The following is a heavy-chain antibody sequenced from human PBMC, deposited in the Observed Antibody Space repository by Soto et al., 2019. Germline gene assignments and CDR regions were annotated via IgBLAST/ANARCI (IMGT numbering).Heavy chain of an antibody. D-gene: IGHD5-18*01. CDR2: IIPIFGTA. J-gene: IGHJ6*02. Sequence: SVKVSCKASGGTFSSYAISWVRQAPGRGLEWMGGIIPIFGTANYAQKFQGRVTITADKSTSTAYMELSSLRSEDTAVYYCARGQGDSYGFDYYYAMDVWGQGTTVTAYS. CDR1: GGTFSSYA. CDR3: ARGQGDSYGFDYYYAMDV. V-gene: IGHV1-69*06.